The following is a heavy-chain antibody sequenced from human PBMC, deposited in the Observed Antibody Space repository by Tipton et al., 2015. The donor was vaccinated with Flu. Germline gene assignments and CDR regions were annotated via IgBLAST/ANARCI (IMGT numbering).Heavy chain of an antibody. J-gene: IGHJ4*02. D-gene: IGHD3-3*01. CDR3: ARASWSGYYILDY. CDR1: GFTVSSNY. Sequence: SLRLSCAASGFTVSSNYMGWVRQAPGKGLEWVSVIYSGGSTYYADSVKGRFTISRDNSKNTLYLQMNSLRAEDTAVYYCARASWSGYYILDYWGQGTLVTVSS. V-gene: IGHV3-53*01. CDR2: IYSGGST.